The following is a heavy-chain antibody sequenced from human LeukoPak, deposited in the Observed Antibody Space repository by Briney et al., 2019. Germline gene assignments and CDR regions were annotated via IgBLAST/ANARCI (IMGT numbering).Heavy chain of an antibody. V-gene: IGHV3-23*01. CDR2: ISKSGDNT. J-gene: IGHJ4*02. D-gene: IGHD2-2*01. CDR1: GFTFSSYW. Sequence: GGSLRLSCAASGFTFSSYWMHWVRQAPGEGLEWVSGISKSGDNTYYTDSVKGRFTISRDNSRNTLHLQMSSLRAEDTALYYCVKDRCDGTTCPEVWGQGTLVTVSS. CDR3: VKDRCDGTTCPEV.